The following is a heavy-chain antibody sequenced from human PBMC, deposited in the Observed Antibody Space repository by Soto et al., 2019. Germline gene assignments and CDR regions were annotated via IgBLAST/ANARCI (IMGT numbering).Heavy chain of an antibody. V-gene: IGHV3-73*01. CDR1: GFTFSGSA. Sequence: GESLKISCAASGFTFSGSAMHWVRQASGKGLEWVGRIRSKANSYATAYAASVKGRFTISRDDSKNTAYLQMNSLKTEDTAVYYCTRHLNDGGLLWFGELANDAFDIWGQGTMVTVSS. CDR2: IRSKANSYAT. J-gene: IGHJ3*02. D-gene: IGHD3-10*01. CDR3: TRHLNDGGLLWFGELANDAFDI.